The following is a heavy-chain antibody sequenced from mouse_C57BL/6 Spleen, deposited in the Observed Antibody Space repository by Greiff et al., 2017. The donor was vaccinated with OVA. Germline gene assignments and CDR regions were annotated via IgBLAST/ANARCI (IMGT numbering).Heavy chain of an antibody. D-gene: IGHD1-1*01. CDR2: IHPDSGST. J-gene: IGHJ2*01. CDR3: ARSPRITTDFDY. V-gene: IGHV1-64*01. CDR1: GYTFTSYW. Sequence: QVQLQQPGAELVKPGASVKLSCKASGYTFTSYWMHWVKQRPGHGLEWIGMIHPDSGSTNYNEKFKSKATLTVDKSSSTAYMQLSSLTSEDSAVYDCARSPRITTDFDYWGKGTTLTVSS.